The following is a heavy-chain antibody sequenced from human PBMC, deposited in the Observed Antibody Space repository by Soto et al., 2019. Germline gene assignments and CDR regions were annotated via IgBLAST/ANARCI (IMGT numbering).Heavy chain of an antibody. J-gene: IGHJ4*02. D-gene: IGHD1-7*01. CDR1: GGSFTSNNW. CDR3: ARRVPRTSVDD. CDR2: IYRTGIT. V-gene: IGHV4-4*02. Sequence: SENLSLTCAVSGGSFTSNNWWTWVRQPPGQGLEWIGEIYRTGITNDKPSLKSRVTISLDKSENKFSLKVTSMNAADTAVYYCARRVPRTSVDDWGQGTLVTVSS.